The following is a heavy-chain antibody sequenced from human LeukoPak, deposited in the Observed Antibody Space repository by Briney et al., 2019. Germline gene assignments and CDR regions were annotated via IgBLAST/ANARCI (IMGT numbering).Heavy chain of an antibody. CDR1: GFTFSSYA. CDR3: ARDKYGGNSNAFDI. V-gene: IGHV3-23*01. Sequence: GGSLRLSCAASGFTFSSYAMTWVRQAPGKGLEWVSTISFSGGDTYYADYVKGRFTISRDNAKNTLFLQMNSLRAEDTAVYYCARDKYGGNSNAFDIWGQGTLVTVSS. CDR2: ISFSGGDT. J-gene: IGHJ3*02. D-gene: IGHD4-23*01.